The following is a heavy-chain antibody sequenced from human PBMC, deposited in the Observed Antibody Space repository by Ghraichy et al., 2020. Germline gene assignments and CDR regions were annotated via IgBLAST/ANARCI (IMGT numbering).Heavy chain of an antibody. CDR2: INVGNGNT. D-gene: IGHD6-19*01. CDR3: ATSSGRYERDAFDF. Sequence: ASVKVSCKAFGYPFTNYPIHWVRLALGQSLEWMGWINVGNGNTKYSQRFQGRVTITRDTSASTAYMELSSLTSEDTAVYYCATSSGRYERDAFDFWGQGTRVTVTS. V-gene: IGHV1-3*01. J-gene: IGHJ3*01. CDR1: GYPFTNYP.